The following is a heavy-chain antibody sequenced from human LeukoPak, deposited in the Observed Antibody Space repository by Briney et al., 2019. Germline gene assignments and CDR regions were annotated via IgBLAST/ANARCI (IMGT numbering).Heavy chain of an antibody. V-gene: IGHV3-7*01. D-gene: IGHD3-22*01. Sequence: PGGSLRLSCAASGFTFSSYWMSWVRQAPGKGLEWVANIKQDGSEKYYVDSVNGRFTISRDNAKNSLYLQMNSLRAEDTAVYYCARDTYYYDSSGWYYWGQGTLVTVSS. CDR1: GFTFSSYW. CDR2: IKQDGSEK. J-gene: IGHJ4*02. CDR3: ARDTYYYDSSGWYY.